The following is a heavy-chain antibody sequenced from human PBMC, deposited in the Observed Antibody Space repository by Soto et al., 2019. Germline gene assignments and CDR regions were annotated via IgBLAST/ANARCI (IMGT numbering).Heavy chain of an antibody. CDR2: VHYSGNT. V-gene: IGHV4-59*01. J-gene: IGHJ3*02. D-gene: IGHD1-1*01. CDR3: ERMNQLAPKRNAFDI. CDR1: GGSISSYF. Sequence: ETLSLTCPVSGGSISSYFWTWSRQSPGKGLQWIGYVHYSGNTNYNPSLNSRVTMSVDTSKNQFSLRLTSVTAADTAVYYCERMNQLAPKRNAFDIWGQGTMVTV.